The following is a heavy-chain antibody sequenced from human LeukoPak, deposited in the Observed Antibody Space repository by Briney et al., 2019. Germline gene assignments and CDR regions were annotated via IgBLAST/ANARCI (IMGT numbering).Heavy chain of an antibody. CDR1: GYTFTSYG. V-gene: IGHV1-18*01. CDR3: ARGSAYSGYEPFDY. D-gene: IGHD5-12*01. CDR2: ISTYNGNT. J-gene: IGHJ4*02. Sequence: ASVKVSCKASGYTFTSYGISWVRQAPGQGLEWMGWISTYNGNTNYAQKLQGRVTITTDTSTSTAYMELSRLRSDDTAVYYCARGSAYSGYEPFDYWGQGTLVTVSS.